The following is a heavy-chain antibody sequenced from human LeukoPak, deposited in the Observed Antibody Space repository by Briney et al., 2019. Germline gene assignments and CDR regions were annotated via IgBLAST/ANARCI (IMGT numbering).Heavy chain of an antibody. J-gene: IGHJ5*02. D-gene: IGHD1-26*01. V-gene: IGHV4-59*01. Sequence: SETLSLTCTVSGGSISSYYWSWIRQPPGKGLEWIGFIYNSGSTNYNPSLKSRVTISVDTSKNQFSLKLSSVTAADTAVYCCARDHSGSYYNWFDPWGQGTLVTVSS. CDR1: GGSISSYY. CDR2: IYNSGST. CDR3: ARDHSGSYYNWFDP.